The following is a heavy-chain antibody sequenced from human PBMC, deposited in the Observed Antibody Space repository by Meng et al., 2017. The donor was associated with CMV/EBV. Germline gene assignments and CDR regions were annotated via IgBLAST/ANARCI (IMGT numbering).Heavy chain of an antibody. J-gene: IGHJ4*02. V-gene: IGHV4-34*01. CDR1: GGSFSGYY. D-gene: IGHD2-15*01. CDR2: INHSGSI. CDR3: ASSLTYPDY. Sequence: HVQLQQGGAGLLKLSETLSLTCAVYGGSFSGYYCSWIRRPPGKGTEWLGEINHSGSINYNSSLKSRVTISVDTSKIQFSLKMSSATAADTAVYYCASSLTYPDYWGQGTLVTVSS.